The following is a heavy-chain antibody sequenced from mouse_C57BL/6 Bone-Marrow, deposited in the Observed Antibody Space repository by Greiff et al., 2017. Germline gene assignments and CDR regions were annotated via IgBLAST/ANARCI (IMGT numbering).Heavy chain of an antibody. CDR2: IDPSDSYT. D-gene: IGHD2-5*01. CDR1: GYTFTSYW. CDR3: ARGNSKGGYAMDY. Sequence: QVHVKQPGAELVMPGASVKLSCKASGYTFTSYWMHWVKQRPGQGLEWIGEIDPSDSYTNYNQKFKGKSTLTVDKSSSTAYMQLSSLTSEDSAVYYCARGNSKGGYAMDYWGQGTSVTVSS. J-gene: IGHJ4*01. V-gene: IGHV1-69*01.